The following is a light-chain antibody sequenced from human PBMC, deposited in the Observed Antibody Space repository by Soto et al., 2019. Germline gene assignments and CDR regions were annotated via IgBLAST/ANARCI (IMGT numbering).Light chain of an antibody. CDR1: SSDVGGYDY. J-gene: IGLJ2*01. V-gene: IGLV2-14*01. CDR2: EVR. CDR3: SSYTSSSTVI. Sequence: QSVLTQPASVSGSPGQSVNISCTGTSSDVGGYDYVSWYQLHPGKAPKLMIYEVRDRPSGVSNRFSGSKSGHTASLIISGLQAEDEADYYCSSYTSSSTVIFGGGTKLTVL.